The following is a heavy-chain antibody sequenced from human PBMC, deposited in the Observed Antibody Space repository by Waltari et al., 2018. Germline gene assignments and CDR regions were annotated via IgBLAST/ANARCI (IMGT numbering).Heavy chain of an antibody. Sequence: QVQLVQSGAEVKKPGASVKVSCKASGYTFTGYYMHWVRQAPGQGLEWMGRINPNSGGTNHAQKFQGRVTMTRDTSISTAYMELSRLRSDDTAVYYCARDLPPYSGSYYTYYYYYYGMDVWGQGTTVTVSS. J-gene: IGHJ6*02. CDR1: GYTFTGYY. CDR3: ARDLPPYSGSYYTYYYYYYGMDV. V-gene: IGHV1-2*06. D-gene: IGHD1-26*01. CDR2: INPNSGGT.